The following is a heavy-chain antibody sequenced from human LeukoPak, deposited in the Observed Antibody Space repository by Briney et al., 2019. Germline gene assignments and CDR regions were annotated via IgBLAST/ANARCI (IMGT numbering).Heavy chain of an antibody. D-gene: IGHD2-2*01. J-gene: IGHJ6*03. CDR2: IYTSGST. CDR1: GGSISSYY. Sequence: SETLSLTCTVSGGSISSYYWSWIRQPAGKGLEWIGRIYTSGSTNYNPPLKSRVTMSVDTSKNQFSLKLSSVTAADTAVYYCARDPGCSSTSCSHEREDYMDVWGKGTTVTVSS. CDR3: ARDPGCSSTSCSHEREDYMDV. V-gene: IGHV4-4*07.